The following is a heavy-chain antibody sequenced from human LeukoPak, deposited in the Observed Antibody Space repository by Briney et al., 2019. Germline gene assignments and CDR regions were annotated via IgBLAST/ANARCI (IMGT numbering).Heavy chain of an antibody. V-gene: IGHV1-2*02. D-gene: IGHD3-9*01. CDR2: INPNSGGI. CDR3: ARGPDILTGYSLGPVGY. Sequence: ASVKVSCKASGYTFTGYYMHWVRQAPGQGLEWMGWINPNSGGINYAQKFQGRVTMTRDTSISTAYMELSRLRSDDTAVYYYARGPDILTGYSLGPVGYWGQGTLVTVSS. CDR1: GYTFTGYY. J-gene: IGHJ4*02.